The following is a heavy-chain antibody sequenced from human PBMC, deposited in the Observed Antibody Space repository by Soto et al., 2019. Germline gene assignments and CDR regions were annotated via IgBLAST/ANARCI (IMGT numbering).Heavy chain of an antibody. CDR1: GFTFSSYA. CDR2: ISYDGSNK. J-gene: IGHJ4*02. CDR3: ARDQAGYCSGGSCYGSGFDY. V-gene: IGHV3-30-3*01. Sequence: QVQLVESGGGVVQPGRSLRLSCAASGFTFSSYAMHWVRQAPGKGLEWVAVISYDGSNKYYADSVKGRFTISRDNSKNTLYLQMNSLRAEDTAVYYCARDQAGYCSGGSCYGSGFDYWGQGTLVTVSS. D-gene: IGHD2-15*01.